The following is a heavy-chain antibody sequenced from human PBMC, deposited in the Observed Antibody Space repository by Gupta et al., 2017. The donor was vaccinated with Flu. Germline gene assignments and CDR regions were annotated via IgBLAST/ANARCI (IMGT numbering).Heavy chain of an antibody. J-gene: IGHJ5*02. D-gene: IGHD2-2*01. CDR3: ARGVHVGYCSSTSCYPTYNWFDP. CDR2: IIPIFGTA. CDR1: GGTFSSYA. Sequence: QVQLVQSGAEVKKPGSSVKVSCKASGGTFSSYAISWVRQAPGQGLEWMGGIIPIFGTANYAQKFQGRVTITADESTSTAYMELSSLRSEDTAVYYCARGVHVGYCSSTSCYPTYNWFDPWGQGTLVTVSS. V-gene: IGHV1-69*01.